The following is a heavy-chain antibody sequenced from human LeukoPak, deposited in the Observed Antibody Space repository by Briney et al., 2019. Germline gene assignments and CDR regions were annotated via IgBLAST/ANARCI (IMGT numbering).Heavy chain of an antibody. J-gene: IGHJ3*02. V-gene: IGHV3-30*04. CDR2: ISYDGSNK. D-gene: IGHD4-17*01. CDR1: GFTFSSYA. CDR3: SKAGLRGRSWDAFDI. Sequence: PGGSLRLSCAASGFTFSSYAMHWVRPAPGKGLEWVAVISYDGSNKYYADSVKGRFTISRDNSKNTLYLQMNSLRAEDTAVYYCSKAGLRGRSWDAFDIWGQGTMVTVSS.